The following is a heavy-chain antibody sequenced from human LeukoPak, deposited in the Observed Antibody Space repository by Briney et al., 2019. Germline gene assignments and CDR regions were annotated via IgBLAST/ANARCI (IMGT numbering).Heavy chain of an antibody. CDR3: ARVDLYPIDEYFQH. CDR1: GGTFSSYA. CDR2: IIPILGIA. D-gene: IGHD2-2*02. J-gene: IGHJ1*01. Sequence: SVKVSCKASGGTFSSYAISWVRQAPGQGLEWMGRIIPILGIANYAQKFQGRVTITADKSTSTAYVELSSLRSEYTAVYYCARVDLYPIDEYFQHWGQGTLVTVSS. V-gene: IGHV1-69*04.